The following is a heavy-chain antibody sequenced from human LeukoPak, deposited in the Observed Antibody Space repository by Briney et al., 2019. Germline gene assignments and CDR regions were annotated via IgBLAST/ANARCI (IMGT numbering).Heavy chain of an antibody. CDR3: ARVNLRGSNYNWFDP. V-gene: IGHV1-69*04. CDR2: IIPILGIA. CDR1: GGTFSSYA. J-gene: IGHJ5*02. Sequence: SVKVSCKASGGTFSSYAISWVRQAPGQGLEWMGRIIPILGIANYAQKFQGRVSIYADKSTTTVYMDLSGLRPDDTAVYYCARVNLRGSNYNWFDPWGQGTRVTVSS. D-gene: IGHD3-10*01.